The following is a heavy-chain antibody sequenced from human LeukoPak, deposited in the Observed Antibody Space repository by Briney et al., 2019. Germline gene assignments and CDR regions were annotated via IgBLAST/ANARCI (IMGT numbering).Heavy chain of an antibody. J-gene: IGHJ4*02. CDR3: ARDRAWNYFDS. CDR1: GFTFSRYW. V-gene: IGHV3-21*01. CDR2: ISSSSSYI. Sequence: GGSLRLSCAASGFTFSRYWMSWVRQAPGKGLEWVSSISSSSSYIYYADSVKGRFTISRDNAKNSLYLQMNSLRAEDTAVYYCARDRAWNYFDSWGQGTLVTVSS. D-gene: IGHD3-3*01.